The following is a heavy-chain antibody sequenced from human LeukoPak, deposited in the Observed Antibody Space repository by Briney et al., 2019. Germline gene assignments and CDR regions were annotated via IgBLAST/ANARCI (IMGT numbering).Heavy chain of an antibody. CDR3: ARGFRRGPWYSYGLYFDY. CDR2: INHSGSP. Sequence: SETLSLTCAAYGGSFSGYYWSWIRQPPGKGLEGIGEINHSGSPNSNPPLKIRVTISVDTSKNHFSLKLSSVTAADTAVYYCARGFRRGPWYSYGLYFDYWGQGTLVTVSS. CDR1: GGSFSGYY. D-gene: IGHD5-18*01. J-gene: IGHJ4*02. V-gene: IGHV4-34*01.